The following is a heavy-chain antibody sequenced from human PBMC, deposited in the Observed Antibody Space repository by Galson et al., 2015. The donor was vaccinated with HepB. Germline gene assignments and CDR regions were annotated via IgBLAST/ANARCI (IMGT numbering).Heavy chain of an antibody. D-gene: IGHD6-19*01. V-gene: IGHV3-30*04. Sequence: SLRLSCAASGFTFNSYAMHWVRQAPGKGLEWVAVISNDGNNKYYTDSVKGRFTISRDNSKNTLYLQMNNLRTEDTAMYYCARERGSSGWTPSDAYDIWGQGTMVTVSS. J-gene: IGHJ3*02. CDR3: ARERGSSGWTPSDAYDI. CDR2: ISNDGNNK. CDR1: GFTFNSYA.